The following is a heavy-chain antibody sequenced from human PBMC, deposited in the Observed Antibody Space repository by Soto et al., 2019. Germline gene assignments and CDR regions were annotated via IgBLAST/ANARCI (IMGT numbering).Heavy chain of an antibody. V-gene: IGHV3-64*01. CDR2: ISSNGGIT. CDR3: VRDTSFDY. J-gene: IGHJ4*02. D-gene: IGHD3-16*01. CDR1: GFTFSSYD. Sequence: EVQLVESGGGLVQPGGSLRLSCAASGFTFSSYDRHWVRQAPGKGLEYISAISSNGGITYYANSVKGRFTISRDNSKNMMYLQMGSLRAEDMAVYYCVRDTSFDYWGQGTLVTVSS.